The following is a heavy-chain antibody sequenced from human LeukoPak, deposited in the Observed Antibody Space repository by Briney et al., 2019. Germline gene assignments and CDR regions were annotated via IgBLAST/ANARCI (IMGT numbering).Heavy chain of an antibody. CDR3: ARDLDYYGSGSYYYYGMDV. CDR2: IIPIFGTA. D-gene: IGHD3-10*01. V-gene: IGHV1-69*05. Sequence: SVKFSCKASGGTFSSYAISWVRQAPGQGLEWMGGIIPIFGTANYAQKFQGRVTITTDESTSTAYMELSSLRSEDTAVYYCARDLDYYGSGSYYYYGMDVWGQGTTVTVSS. CDR1: GGTFSSYA. J-gene: IGHJ6*02.